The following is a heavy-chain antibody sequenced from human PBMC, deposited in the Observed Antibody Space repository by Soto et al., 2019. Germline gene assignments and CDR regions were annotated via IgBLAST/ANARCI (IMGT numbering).Heavy chain of an antibody. J-gene: IGHJ4*02. D-gene: IGHD6-19*01. CDR2: INAGNGNT. Sequence: QVQLVQSGAEVKKPGASVKVSCKASGYTFTSYAMHWVRQAPGQRLEWMGWINAGNGNTKYSQKFQGRVTITRDTSASTAYMELSSLRSEDTAVYYCARYSSGWSSGFDYWDQGTLVTVSS. CDR3: ARYSSGWSSGFDY. V-gene: IGHV1-3*01. CDR1: GYTFTSYA.